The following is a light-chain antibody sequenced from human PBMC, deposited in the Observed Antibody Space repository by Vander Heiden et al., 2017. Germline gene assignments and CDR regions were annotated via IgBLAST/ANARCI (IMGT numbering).Light chain of an antibody. CDR1: SANIGSIYD. CDR3: QSYDSSLSGYV. CDR2: ANN. J-gene: IGLJ1*01. V-gene: IGLV1-40*01. Sequence: QSVLTQPPSVSGAPGQRVTISCTGSSANIGSIYDVHWYQHLPRTAPKLLIYANNHRPSGVPDRFSGSKSGTSASLAITGLQAEDEADYYCQSYDSSLSGYVFGTGTKVTVL.